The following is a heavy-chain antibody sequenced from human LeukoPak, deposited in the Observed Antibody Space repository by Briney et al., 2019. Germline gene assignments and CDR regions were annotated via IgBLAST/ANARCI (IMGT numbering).Heavy chain of an antibody. V-gene: IGHV1-2*02. D-gene: IGHD6-19*01. CDR2: INPNSGGT. CDR1: GYTFTGYY. J-gene: IGHJ4*02. Sequence: ASVKVSCKASGYTFTGYYMHWVRQAPGQGLEWMGWINPNSGGTNYAQKFQGRVTMSVDTSKNQFSLKLSSVTAADTAVYYCARDRSSGWYGGYYFDYWGQGTLVTVSS. CDR3: ARDRSSGWYGGYYFDY.